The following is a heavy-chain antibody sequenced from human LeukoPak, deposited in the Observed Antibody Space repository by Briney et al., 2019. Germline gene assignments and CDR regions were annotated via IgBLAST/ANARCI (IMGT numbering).Heavy chain of an antibody. V-gene: IGHV3-23*01. J-gene: IGHJ4*02. CDR3: TRVGYIDEGIDY. CDR1: GFTFSSYA. Sequence: TGGSLRLSCAASGFTFSSYAMSWVRQAPGKGLEWVSVISGSAHKIRYADSVKGRFTISRDNSENIVYLQMNSLRAEDTAIYYCTRVGYIDEGIDYWGQGTLVTVSS. CDR2: ISGSAHKI. D-gene: IGHD5-24*01.